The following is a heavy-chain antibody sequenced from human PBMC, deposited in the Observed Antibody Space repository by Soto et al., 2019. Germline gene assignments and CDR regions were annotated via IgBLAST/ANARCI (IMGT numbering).Heavy chain of an antibody. Sequence: QVQLQQWGAGLLKPSETLSLTCAVYGGSFSGYYWSWIRQPPGKGLEWIGEINHSGSTNYNPSLKSRVTISVDTSKNQFSLKLSSVTAADTAVYYFASSSGPGVPAYYFDYWGQGTLVTVSS. V-gene: IGHV4-34*01. CDR1: GGSFSGYY. J-gene: IGHJ4*02. D-gene: IGHD2-2*01. CDR3: ASSSGPGVPAYYFDY. CDR2: INHSGST.